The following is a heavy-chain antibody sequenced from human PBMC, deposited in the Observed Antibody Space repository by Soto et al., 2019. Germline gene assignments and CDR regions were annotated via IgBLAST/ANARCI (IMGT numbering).Heavy chain of an antibody. V-gene: IGHV4-34*01. CDR3: AGSKRLQYYYYYYYMDV. CDR2: INHSGST. J-gene: IGHJ6*03. CDR1: GGSFSGYY. D-gene: IGHD4-4*01. Sequence: PSETLSLTCAVYGGSFSGYYWSWIRQPPGKGLEWIGEINHSGSTNYNPSLKSRVTISVDTSKNQFSLKLSSVTAADTAVYYCAGSKRLQYYYYYYYMDVWGKGTTVTVSS.